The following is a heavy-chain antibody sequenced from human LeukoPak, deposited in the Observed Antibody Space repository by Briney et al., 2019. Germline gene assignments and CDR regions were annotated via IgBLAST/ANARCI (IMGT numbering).Heavy chain of an antibody. D-gene: IGHD6-19*01. Sequence: ASVKVSCKASRYTFTSYGISWVRQAPGQGLEWMGWISAYNGNTNYAQKLQGRVTMTINTSTSTAYMELRSLRSDDTAVYYCARDEQWLVRFDYWGQGALVTVSS. V-gene: IGHV1-18*04. J-gene: IGHJ4*02. CDR1: RYTFTSYG. CDR2: ISAYNGNT. CDR3: ARDEQWLVRFDY.